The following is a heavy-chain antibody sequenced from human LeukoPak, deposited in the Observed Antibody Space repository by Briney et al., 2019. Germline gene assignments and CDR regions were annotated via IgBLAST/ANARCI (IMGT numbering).Heavy chain of an antibody. J-gene: IGHJ4*02. CDR2: ISPSSGAT. CDR1: GYTFTGHF. V-gene: IGHV1-2*02. CDR3: ARDGGYDYGGNLDY. D-gene: IGHD4-23*01. Sequence: ASVKVSCKASGYTFTGHFMHWERQTPGQGLEWVGWISPSSGATNYAVRFQGRISMTSDTSSSTAYMELSRLRPADTAVYYCARDGGYDYGGNLDYWGQGTLVTVSS.